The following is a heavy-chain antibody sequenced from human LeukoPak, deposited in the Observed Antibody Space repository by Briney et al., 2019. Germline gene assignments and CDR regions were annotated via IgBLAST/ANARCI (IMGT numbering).Heavy chain of an antibody. V-gene: IGHV4-59*01. J-gene: IGHJ5*02. D-gene: IGHD6-13*01. Sequence: PSETLSLTCTVSGGSISSYYWSWIRQPPGKGLEWIGYIYYSGSTNYNPSLKSRVTISVDTSKNQFSLKLSSVTAADTAVYYCARDQSPYSSSWYAWFDPWGQGTLVTVSS. CDR2: IYYSGST. CDR3: ARDQSPYSSSWYAWFDP. CDR1: GGSISSYY.